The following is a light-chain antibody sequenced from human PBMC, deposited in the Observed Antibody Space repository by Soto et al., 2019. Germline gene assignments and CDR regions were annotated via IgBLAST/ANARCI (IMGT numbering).Light chain of an antibody. CDR3: QQSYNTPRT. Sequence: DIQLTQPPSSLSASVVDRVTITCRASQIISNFLNWYQQRPGQAPKLLISSASNVQSGVPSRFSGRGSGTDFTLTISGLQPEDVASYCCQQSYNTPRTFGQGTKVDIK. J-gene: IGKJ1*01. CDR2: SAS. CDR1: QIISNF. V-gene: IGKV1-39*01.